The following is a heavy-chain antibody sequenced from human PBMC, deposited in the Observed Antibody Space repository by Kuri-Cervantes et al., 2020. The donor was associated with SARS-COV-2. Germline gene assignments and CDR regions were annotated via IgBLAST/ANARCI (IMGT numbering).Heavy chain of an antibody. CDR2: ISVGGGTM. D-gene: IGHD2-2*01. J-gene: IGHJ4*02. CDR1: GFVFSSYG. CDR3: ARDPCSSTSCYIYTPFDY. V-gene: IGHV3-23*01. Sequence: GESLKISCAASGFVFSSYGMSWVRHVPGKGLEWVATISVGGGTMYYADSVKGRFTISRDSSKSTVYLQMNSLRAEDTAVYYCARDPCSSTSCYIYTPFDYWGQGTLVTVSS.